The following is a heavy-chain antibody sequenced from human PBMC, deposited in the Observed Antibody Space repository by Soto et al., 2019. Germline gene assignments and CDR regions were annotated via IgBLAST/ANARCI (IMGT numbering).Heavy chain of an antibody. V-gene: IGHV3-23*01. CDR2: ISGGGFDT. CDR3: AKDPSTGSADY. D-gene: IGHD3-9*01. CDR1: GFTFRDYA. J-gene: IGHJ4*02. Sequence: GGSLRLSCAPSGFTFRDYAMSWVRQAPGKGLEWVSTISGGGFDTHYADSVKGRFTISRDNVKGTLYIQMNNLRVEDTAVYYCAKDPSTGSADYWGQGTLVTVSS.